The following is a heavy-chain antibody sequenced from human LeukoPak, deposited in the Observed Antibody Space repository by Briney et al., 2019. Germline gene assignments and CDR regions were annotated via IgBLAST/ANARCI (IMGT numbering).Heavy chain of an antibody. J-gene: IGHJ5*02. CDR2: TYYRSKWYY. CDR3: ARMSRSGDICSVDP. V-gene: IGHV6-1*01. D-gene: IGHD2-15*01. Sequence: SQTLSLTCAISGDSVSSNSAAWNWIRQSPSRGLEWLGRTYYRSKWYYDYAVSVKSRININPDTSKNQFSLQLNSVTPEDTAMYYCARMSRSGDICSVDPWGQGTLVTVSS. CDR1: GDSVSSNSAA.